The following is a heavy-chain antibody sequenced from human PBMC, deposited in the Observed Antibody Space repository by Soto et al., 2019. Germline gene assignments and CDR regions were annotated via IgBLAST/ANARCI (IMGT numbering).Heavy chain of an antibody. D-gene: IGHD2-15*01. Sequence: QVQLVESGGGVVQPGRSLRLSCAASGFTFSSYAMYWVRQAPGKGLEWVAVISYDGNNKYYADSVKGRFTISRDNSENTLYLQMNSVRAEDMAVYYCARAGCDGGSCYTLVGLRYGMDVWGQGTTVTVSS. CDR1: GFTFSSYA. CDR3: ARAGCDGGSCYTLVGLRYGMDV. J-gene: IGHJ6*02. V-gene: IGHV3-30-3*01. CDR2: ISYDGNNK.